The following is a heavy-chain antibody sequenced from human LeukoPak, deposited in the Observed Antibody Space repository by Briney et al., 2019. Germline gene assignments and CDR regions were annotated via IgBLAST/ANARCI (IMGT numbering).Heavy chain of an antibody. CDR1: GFTFSSYA. CDR2: ISGSGGST. J-gene: IGHJ4*02. D-gene: IGHD1-1*01. V-gene: IGHV3-23*01. CDR3: ASNFGLFDY. Sequence: GGSLRLSCAASGFTFSSYAMSWVRQAPGKGLEWVSAISGSGGSTYYADSVKGRFTISRDNAKNALYLQMNSLRAEDTAVYYCASNFGLFDYWGQGTLVTVSS.